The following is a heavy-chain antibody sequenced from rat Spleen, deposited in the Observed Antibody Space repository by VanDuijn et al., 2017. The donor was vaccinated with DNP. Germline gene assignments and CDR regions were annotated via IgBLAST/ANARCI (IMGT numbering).Heavy chain of an antibody. CDR2: IQSGGST. CDR3: TRDYYSSSFVY. CDR1: GFSLTSYH. Sequence: QVQLKESGPCLVQPSQTLSLTCTVSGFSLTSYHVHWVRQPPRKVLEWMGRIQSGGSTDYNSALKSRLSISRDTSKSQVFLKVNSLQTEDTAIYFCTRDYYSSSFVYWGQGTLVTVSS. D-gene: IGHD1-2*01. V-gene: IGHV2-27*01. J-gene: IGHJ3*01.